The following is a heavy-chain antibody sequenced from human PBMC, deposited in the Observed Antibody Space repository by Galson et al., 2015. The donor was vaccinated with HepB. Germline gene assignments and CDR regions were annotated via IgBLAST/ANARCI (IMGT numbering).Heavy chain of an antibody. CDR2: INPNSGGT. J-gene: IGHJ4*02. CDR1: GYTFTGYY. Sequence: SVKVSCKASGYTFTGYYLHWARQAPGQGLEWMGRINPNSGGTNYAQKFQGRVTMTRDTSISTAYMELSRLRSDDAAVYYCARVYSYTWYYFDYWGQGTLVTVSS. V-gene: IGHV1-2*06. CDR3: ARVYSYTWYYFDY. D-gene: IGHD6-13*01.